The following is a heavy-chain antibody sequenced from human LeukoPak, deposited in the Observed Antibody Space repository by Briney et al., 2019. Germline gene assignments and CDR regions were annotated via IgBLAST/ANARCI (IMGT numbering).Heavy chain of an antibody. D-gene: IGHD2-21*01. Sequence: GGSLRLSCAASGFTFSSYGMPWVRQAPGKGLEWVAVISYDGSNKYYAVSVKGRFTISRDNSKNTLYLQMNSLRAEDTAVYYCAKFDSHPTPYDAFDIWGQGTMVTVSS. CDR3: AKFDSHPTPYDAFDI. CDR1: GFTFSSYG. J-gene: IGHJ3*02. V-gene: IGHV3-30*18. CDR2: ISYDGSNK.